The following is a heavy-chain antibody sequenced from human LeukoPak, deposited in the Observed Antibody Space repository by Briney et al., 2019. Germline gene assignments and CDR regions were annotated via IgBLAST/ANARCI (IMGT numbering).Heavy chain of an antibody. CDR1: GGTFSSYA. V-gene: IGHV1-69*01. D-gene: IGHD3-16*01. CDR2: IIPIFGTA. CDR3: ARALGMYNWFDP. Sequence: GSSVKVSCKASGGTFSSYATSWVRQAPGQGLEWMGGIIPIFGTANYAQKFQGRVTITADESTSTAYMELSSLRSEDTAVYYCARALGMYNWFDPWGQGTLVTVSS. J-gene: IGHJ5*02.